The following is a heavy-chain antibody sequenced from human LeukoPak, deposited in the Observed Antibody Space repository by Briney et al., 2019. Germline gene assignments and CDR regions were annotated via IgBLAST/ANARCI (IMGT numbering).Heavy chain of an antibody. J-gene: IGHJ4*02. D-gene: IGHD3-3*02. CDR2: ISSSSSTI. V-gene: IGHV3-48*01. Sequence: PGGSLRLSCAASGFTFSSYSMNWARQAPGKGLEWVSYISSSSSTIYYADSVKGRFTISRDNAKNSLYLQMNSLRAEDTAVYYCASPHLYWGQGTLVTVSS. CDR3: ASPHLY. CDR1: GFTFSSYS.